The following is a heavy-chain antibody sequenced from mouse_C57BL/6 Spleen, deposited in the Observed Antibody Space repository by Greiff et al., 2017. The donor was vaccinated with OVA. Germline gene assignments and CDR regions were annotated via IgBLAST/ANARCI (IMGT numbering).Heavy chain of an antibody. J-gene: IGHJ2*01. CDR1: GYTFTSYW. CDR3: ASSAGDY. CDR2: IYPGSGST. Sequence: VQLQQPGAELVKPGASVKMSCKASGYTFTSYWITWVKQRPGQGLEWIGDIYPGSGSTNYNEKFKSKATLTVDKSSSTAYMQLSSLTSEDSAVFYCASSAGDYWGQGTTLTVSS. V-gene: IGHV1-55*01. D-gene: IGHD6-1*01.